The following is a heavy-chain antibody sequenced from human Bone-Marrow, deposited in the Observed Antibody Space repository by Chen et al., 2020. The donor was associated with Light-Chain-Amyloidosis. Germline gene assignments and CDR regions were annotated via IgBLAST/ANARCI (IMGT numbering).Heavy chain of an antibody. Sequence: EVQLVESGGGVVRPGGSLRLSCAASGFTFADYGMSWVRQAPGKGLEWVSGINWNGGSTGYADSVKGRFTSSRDNSKNTLYLQMNSLRAEDTAVYYCANTGGAVNPYFYYYYMDVWGRGTTVTVSS. CDR1: GFTFADYG. CDR3: ANTGGAVNPYFYYYYMDV. J-gene: IGHJ6*03. V-gene: IGHV3-20*04. D-gene: IGHD3-10*01. CDR2: INWNGGST.